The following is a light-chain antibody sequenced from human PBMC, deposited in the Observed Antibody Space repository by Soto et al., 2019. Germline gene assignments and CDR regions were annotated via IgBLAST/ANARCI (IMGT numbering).Light chain of an antibody. CDR3: QQYGAYSSWT. CDR1: QSISTY. Sequence: DIQMTQSPSTLSASVGDRVTITCRASQSISTYLAWYQQKPGRAPKLLIYDASGLEGGVPSRFSGSGSGTEFTLTISSLQPDDFATYFCQQYGAYSSWTFGQGTKVEI. V-gene: IGKV1-5*01. J-gene: IGKJ1*01. CDR2: DAS.